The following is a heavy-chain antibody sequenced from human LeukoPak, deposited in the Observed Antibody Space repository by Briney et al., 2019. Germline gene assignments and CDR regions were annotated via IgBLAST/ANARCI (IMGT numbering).Heavy chain of an antibody. J-gene: IGHJ5*02. CDR2: ISSSSSYI. V-gene: IGHV3-21*01. CDR1: GFTFSSYS. D-gene: IGHD2-15*01. Sequence: GGSLRLSCAASGFTFSSYSMNWVRQAPGKGLEWVSSISSSSSYIYYADSVKGRFTISRDNAKNSLYLQMNSLRAEDTAVYHCATEGYCSGGSCYPHGWFDPWGQGTLVTVSS. CDR3: ATEGYCSGGSCYPHGWFDP.